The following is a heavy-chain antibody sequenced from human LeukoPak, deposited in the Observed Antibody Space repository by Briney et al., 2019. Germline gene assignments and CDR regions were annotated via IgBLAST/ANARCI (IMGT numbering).Heavy chain of an antibody. CDR2: INPNSGGT. CDR1: GYTFTAYY. CDR3: ARDYYDCSGFGAFDI. J-gene: IGHJ3*02. Sequence: ASVKVSCKASGYTFTAYYMHWVRQAPGQGLEWMGWINPNSGGTNYAQKFQGRVTMTRDTSISTAYMELSRLRSDDTAVYYCARDYYDCSGFGAFDIWGQGTMVTVSS. V-gene: IGHV1-2*02. D-gene: IGHD3-22*01.